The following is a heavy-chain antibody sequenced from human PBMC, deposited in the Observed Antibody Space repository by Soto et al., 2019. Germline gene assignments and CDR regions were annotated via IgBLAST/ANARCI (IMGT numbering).Heavy chain of an antibody. CDR2: IYPGNSDT. CDR3: ARGNYDILTGYHSRGMDV. CDR1: GYSFTSYW. V-gene: IGHV5-51*01. Sequence: LGESLKISCKGSGYSFTSYWIGWVRQMPGKGLEWMGIIYPGNSDTRYSPSFQGQVTISADKSISTAYLQWSSLKASDTAMYYCARGNYDILTGYHSRGMDVWGQGTTVTVSS. D-gene: IGHD3-9*01. J-gene: IGHJ6*02.